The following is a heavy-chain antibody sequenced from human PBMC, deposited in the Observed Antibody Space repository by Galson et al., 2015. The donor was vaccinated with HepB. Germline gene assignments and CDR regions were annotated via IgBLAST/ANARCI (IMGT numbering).Heavy chain of an antibody. D-gene: IGHD2-15*01. V-gene: IGHV3-23*01. Sequence: SLRLSCAASGFSFTRYAMTWVRQAPEKGLEWVSSITSSGGNRYYTDSVKGRFTVSRDNSKNTLLLQLNSLRAEDTAMYFCAKDGIMVANNPYHFHYWGQGTLVTVSS. J-gene: IGHJ4*02. CDR2: ITSSGGNR. CDR3: AKDGIMVANNPYHFHY. CDR1: GFSFTRYA.